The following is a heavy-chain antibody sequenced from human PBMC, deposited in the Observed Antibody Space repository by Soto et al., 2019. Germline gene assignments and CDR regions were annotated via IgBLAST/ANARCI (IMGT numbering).Heavy chain of an antibody. J-gene: IGHJ6*02. CDR2: IFYSGST. CDR3: ATQTGLYYYGMDV. V-gene: IGHV4-59*01. Sequence: QVQLQESGPGLVKPSETLSLTCTVSGGSINAFFWSWVRQPPGKGLESIGYIFYSGSTNYNPSLKSRVTISLDTSKTQVSLNLTSVTAADTAVYYCATQTGLYYYGMDVWGQGTTVAVSS. CDR1: GGSINAFF.